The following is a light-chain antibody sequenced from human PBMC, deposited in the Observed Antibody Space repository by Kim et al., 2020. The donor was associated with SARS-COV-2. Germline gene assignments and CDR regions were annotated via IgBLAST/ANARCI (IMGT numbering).Light chain of an antibody. CDR3: ATWDDSLEAWV. V-gene: IGLV1-44*01. J-gene: IGLJ3*02. CDR1: SSNIGSNA. Sequence: GQRVYISCSGSSSNIGSNAIPWYQLFPGTAPKLLIYNDDRRPSGVPDRFSGSKSGTSASLALSGLLSDDEADYYCATWDDSLEAWVFGGGTQLTVL. CDR2: NDD.